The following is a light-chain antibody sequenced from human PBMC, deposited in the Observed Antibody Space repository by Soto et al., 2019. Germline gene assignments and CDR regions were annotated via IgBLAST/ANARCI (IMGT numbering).Light chain of an antibody. J-gene: IGKJ1*01. CDR2: RAS. Sequence: EIVMTQSPATLSVSPGERATLSCRASQSVSNKLAWYQQRPGQAPRLLIYRASTRATGIPARFTGSGSGTEFTLTISSLQSEDFAVYYCQQFNDWPRTFGQGNKVEIK. CDR1: QSVSNK. CDR3: QQFNDWPRT. V-gene: IGKV3-15*01.